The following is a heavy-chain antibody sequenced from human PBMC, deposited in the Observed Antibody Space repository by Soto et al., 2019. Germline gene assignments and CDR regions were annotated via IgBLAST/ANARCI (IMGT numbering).Heavy chain of an antibody. CDR3: ARLKTYDILNKSDY. J-gene: IGHJ4*02. CDR2: MYYRGSA. V-gene: IGHV4-30-2*03. D-gene: IGHD3-9*01. CDR1: GGSISSGGYS. Sequence: PSETLSLTCAVSGGSISSGGYSWSWIRQPPGKGLEWIGSMYYRGSAYYSPSLKSRVTISLDTSKNQFSLKLSSVTAADTAVYYCARLKTYDILNKSDYWGQGSLVTVSS.